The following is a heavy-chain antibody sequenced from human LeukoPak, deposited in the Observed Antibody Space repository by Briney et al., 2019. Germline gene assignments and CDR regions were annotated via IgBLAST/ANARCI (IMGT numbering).Heavy chain of an antibody. J-gene: IGHJ4*02. Sequence: ASVKVSCKASGYTFTSYYMHWVRQAPGQGLEWMGIINPSGGSTSYAQKFQGRVTMTRDTSTSTVYMELSSLRSEDTAVYYCARRLYGDYTLDYWGQGTLVTASS. D-gene: IGHD4-17*01. CDR2: INPSGGST. CDR1: GYTFTSYY. CDR3: ARRLYGDYTLDY. V-gene: IGHV1-46*01.